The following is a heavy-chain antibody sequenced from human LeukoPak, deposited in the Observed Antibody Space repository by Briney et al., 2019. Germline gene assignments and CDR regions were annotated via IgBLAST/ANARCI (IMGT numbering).Heavy chain of an antibody. J-gene: IGHJ4*02. Sequence: SGTLSLTCTVSGGSISSYYWSWIRQPPGKGLEWIGYIYYSGNTNYNPSLKSRVTISVDTSKNQFSLKLSSVTAADTAVYYCAADPGPRRFDYWGRGTLVTVSS. V-gene: IGHV4-59*01. CDR3: AADPGPRRFDY. D-gene: IGHD1-14*01. CDR2: IYYSGNT. CDR1: GGSISSYY.